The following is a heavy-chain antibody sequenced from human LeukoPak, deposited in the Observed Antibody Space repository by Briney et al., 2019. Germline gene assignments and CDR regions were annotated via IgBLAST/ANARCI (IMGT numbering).Heavy chain of an antibody. CDR3: AKGSGWEMSYYYYYMDV. J-gene: IGHJ6*03. Sequence: GGSLRLSCAASGFTFSTYGMHWVRQAPGKGLEWVAFIRYDGSNKYYVGSVKGRFTISRDNSKNTLYLQMNSLRAEDTAVYYCAKGSGWEMSYYYYYMDVWGKGTTVTISS. CDR2: IRYDGSNK. CDR1: GFTFSTYG. V-gene: IGHV3-30*02. D-gene: IGHD1-26*01.